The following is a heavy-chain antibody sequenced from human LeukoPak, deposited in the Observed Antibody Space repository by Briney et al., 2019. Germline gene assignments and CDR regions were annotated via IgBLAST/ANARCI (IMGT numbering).Heavy chain of an antibody. V-gene: IGHV4-59*08. Sequence: PSETLSLTCTVSRGSISGYYWSWIRRPPGKGLECIGYIHYSGSTNYNPSLKSRVTISVDTSKNQFSLKLSSVTAADAAVYYCARLLYYGSGSYYNWFDPWGQGTLVTVSS. CDR3: ARLLYYGSGSYYNWFDP. CDR1: RGSISGYY. D-gene: IGHD3-10*01. CDR2: IHYSGST. J-gene: IGHJ5*02.